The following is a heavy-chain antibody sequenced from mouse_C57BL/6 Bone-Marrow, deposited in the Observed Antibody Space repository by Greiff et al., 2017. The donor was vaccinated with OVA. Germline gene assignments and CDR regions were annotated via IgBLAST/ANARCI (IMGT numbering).Heavy chain of an antibody. CDR3: ARQPRYYYAMDY. Sequence: EVQVVESGGDLVKPGGSLKLSCAASGFTFSSYGMSWVRQTPDKRLEWVATISSGGSYTYYPDSVKGRFTISRDNAKNTLYLQMSSLKSEDTAMYDCARQPRYYYAMDYWGQGTSVTVSS. D-gene: IGHD1-1*01. V-gene: IGHV5-6*01. J-gene: IGHJ4*01. CDR1: GFTFSSYG. CDR2: ISSGGSYT.